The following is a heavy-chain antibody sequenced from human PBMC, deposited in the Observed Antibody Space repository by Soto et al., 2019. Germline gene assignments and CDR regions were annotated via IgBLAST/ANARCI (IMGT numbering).Heavy chain of an antibody. V-gene: IGHV5-51*01. CDR2: IYPGDSDT. CDR1: GYSFTSYW. J-gene: IGHJ4*02. Sequence: LGESLKISCKGSGYSFTSYWIGWVRQMPGKGLEWMGIIYPGDSDTRHSPSFQGQVTISADKSISTAYLQWSSLKASDTAMYYCARHADYGGNSGGLDYWGQGTLVTVSS. CDR3: ARHADYGGNSGGLDY. D-gene: IGHD4-17*01.